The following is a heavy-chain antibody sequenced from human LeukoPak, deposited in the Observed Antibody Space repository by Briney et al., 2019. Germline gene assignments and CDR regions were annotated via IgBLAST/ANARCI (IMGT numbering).Heavy chain of an antibody. D-gene: IGHD5-24*01. CDR2: IYSGGST. Sequence: PGGSLRLSCAAPGFTVSSNYMSWVRQAPGKGLEWVSVIYSGGSTYYADSVKGRFTISRHNSKNTLYLQMNSLRAEDTAVYYCARGSDGYNYYFDYWGQGTLVTVSS. V-gene: IGHV3-53*04. J-gene: IGHJ4*02. CDR1: GFTVSSNY. CDR3: ARGSDGYNYYFDY.